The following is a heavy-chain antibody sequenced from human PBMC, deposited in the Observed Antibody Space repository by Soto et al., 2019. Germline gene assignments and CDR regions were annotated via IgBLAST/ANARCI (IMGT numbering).Heavy chain of an antibody. V-gene: IGHV1-69*01. J-gene: IGHJ6*02. CDR2: IIPIFGTA. D-gene: IGHD2-2*01. CDR3: ARGTGDIVVVPAAKNYYYGMVV. CDR1: GGTFSSYA. Sequence: QVQLVQSGAEVKKPGSSVKVSCKASGGTFSSYAISWVRQAPGQGLEWMGGIIPIFGTANYAQKFQGRVTITADESTSTAYMELSSLRSEDTAVYYCARGTGDIVVVPAAKNYYYGMVVWGQGTTVTVSS.